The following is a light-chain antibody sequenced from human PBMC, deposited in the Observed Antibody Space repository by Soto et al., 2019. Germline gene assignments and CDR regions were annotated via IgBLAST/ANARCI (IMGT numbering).Light chain of an antibody. CDR3: QQSYSTPTIT. J-gene: IGKJ5*01. V-gene: IGKV1-5*03. CDR2: KAS. CDR1: QSISRW. Sequence: DIQMTQSPSNRYASVGDRVAITCRASQSISRWLAWYQQKPGKAPKLLIYKASTLKSGVPSRFSGSGSGTELALTISSLQPEDFATYYGQQSYSTPTITFGQGTRLEIK.